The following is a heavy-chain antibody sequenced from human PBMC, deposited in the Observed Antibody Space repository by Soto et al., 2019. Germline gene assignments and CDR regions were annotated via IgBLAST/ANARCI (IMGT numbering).Heavy chain of an antibody. V-gene: IGHV3-7*01. CDR3: ACSGWYVSAFDI. CDR1: GFTFSIYW. Sequence: AEALRLSCAASGFTFSIYWMSWVGQAPGKGLEWVANIKQDGSEKYYVDSVKGRFTISRDNAKNSLYLQMNSLRAEDTAVYYCACSGWYVSAFDIWGQGTMVTVSS. J-gene: IGHJ3*02. D-gene: IGHD6-19*01. CDR2: IKQDGSEK.